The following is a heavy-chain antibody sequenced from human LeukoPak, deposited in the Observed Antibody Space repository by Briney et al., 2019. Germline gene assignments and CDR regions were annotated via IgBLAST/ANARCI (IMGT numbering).Heavy chain of an antibody. J-gene: IGHJ4*02. V-gene: IGHV3-11*01. CDR3: ARDLSGGYSSGWYSYFDY. CDR2: ISSSGSTI. D-gene: IGHD6-19*01. CDR1: GFTFSDYY. Sequence: PRGSLRLSCAASGFTFSDYYMSWIRQAPGKGLEWVSYISSSGSTIYYADSVKGRFTISRDNAKNSLYLQMNSLRAEDTAVYYCARDLSGGYSSGWYSYFDYWGQGTLVTVSS.